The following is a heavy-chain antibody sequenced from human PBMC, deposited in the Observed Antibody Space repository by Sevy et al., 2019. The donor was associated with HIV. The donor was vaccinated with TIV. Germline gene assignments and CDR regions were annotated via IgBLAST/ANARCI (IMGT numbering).Heavy chain of an antibody. V-gene: IGHV3-21*01. CDR1: GFTFSSYS. Sequence: GGSLRLSCAASGFTFSSYSMNWVRQAPGKGLEWVSSISSSSSYIYYADSVKGPFTISRDNAKNSLYLQMNSLRAEDTAVYYCARVPRKIIAAADGGYWGQGTLVTVSS. J-gene: IGHJ4*02. D-gene: IGHD6-13*01. CDR3: ARVPRKIIAAADGGY. CDR2: ISSSSSYI.